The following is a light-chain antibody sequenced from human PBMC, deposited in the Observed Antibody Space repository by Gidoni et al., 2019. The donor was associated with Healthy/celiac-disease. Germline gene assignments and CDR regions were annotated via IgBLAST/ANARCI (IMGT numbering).Light chain of an antibody. CDR3: CSYAGRSTLVV. CDR2: EVS. Sequence: QSALTQPASVSGSPGQSITISCPGTSSDVGSYNLVSWYQQPPGKAPKLMIYEVSKRPSGVSNRFSGSKSGNTASLTISGLQAEDEADYYCCSYAGRSTLVVFGGGTKLTVL. V-gene: IGLV2-23*02. CDR1: SSDVGSYNL. J-gene: IGLJ2*01.